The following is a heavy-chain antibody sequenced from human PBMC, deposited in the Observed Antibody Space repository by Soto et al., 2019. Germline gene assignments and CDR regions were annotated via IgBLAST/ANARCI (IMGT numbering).Heavy chain of an antibody. Sequence: GGSLRLSCAASGFTFSSYAMSWVRQAPGKGLEWVSAISGSGGSTYYADSVKGRFTISRDNSKNTLYLQMNSLRAEDTAVYYCAKVGPRGMITFGGVPRAFDIWGQGTMVTVSS. CDR3: AKVGPRGMITFGGVPRAFDI. J-gene: IGHJ3*02. CDR1: GFTFSSYA. V-gene: IGHV3-23*01. CDR2: ISGSGGST. D-gene: IGHD3-16*01.